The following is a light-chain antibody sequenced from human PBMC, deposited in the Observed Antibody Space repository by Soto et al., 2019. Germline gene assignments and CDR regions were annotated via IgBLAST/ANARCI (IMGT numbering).Light chain of an antibody. CDR2: EAS. CDR1: SSDVESYNL. J-gene: IGLJ2*01. Sequence: QSALTQPASVSGSPGQSITISCTVTSSDVESYNLVSWYQQHPGKAPRLMIYEASTRPSGVSNRFSGSESDNTASLTISGLQAEDEADYYCCSDTGRPIFVLFGGGTKVTVL. CDR3: CSDTGRPIFVL. V-gene: IGLV2-23*01.